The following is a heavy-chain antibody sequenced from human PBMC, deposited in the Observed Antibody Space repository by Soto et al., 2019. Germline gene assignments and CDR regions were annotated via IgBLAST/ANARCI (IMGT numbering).Heavy chain of an antibody. CDR2: IFHTGRT. CDR3: ANDPGYSLDY. V-gene: IGHV4-4*02. J-gene: IGHJ4*02. Sequence: SETLSLTCTVSGGSISSTNWWTWVRQPPGKGPEWIGDIFHTGRTNYNSSLKGRITMSVDKSKNQFSLQLNSVTPADAAVYYCANDPGYSLDYWGQGTQVTVSS. D-gene: IGHD5-12*01. CDR1: GGSISSTNW.